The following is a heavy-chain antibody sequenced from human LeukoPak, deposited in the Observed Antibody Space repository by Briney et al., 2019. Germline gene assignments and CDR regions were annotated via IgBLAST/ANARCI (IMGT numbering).Heavy chain of an antibody. Sequence: NPSETLSLTCTVSGGSIRSSYYYWGWIRQPPGKGLEWIGSIYDSGSTYYNPSLKSRVTISVGTSKNQCSLKLSSMTAADAAVYYCVREGYDGSGYFLDYWGQGTLVTVSS. D-gene: IGHD3-22*01. V-gene: IGHV4-39*07. CDR1: GGSIRSSYYY. J-gene: IGHJ4*02. CDR3: VREGYDGSGYFLDY. CDR2: IYDSGST.